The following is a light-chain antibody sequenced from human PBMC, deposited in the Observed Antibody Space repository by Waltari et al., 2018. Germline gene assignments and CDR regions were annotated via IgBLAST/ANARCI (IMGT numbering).Light chain of an antibody. Sequence: EIVLTQSPATLSLSPGKRATLSCRASQSINHYLAWYHQKPGQAPRLLIYDASNRATGVPARFSGSGSGTDFTLTISSLEPEDLGVYYCQQRGNWPITFGQGTRLEI. V-gene: IGKV3-11*01. CDR1: QSINHY. CDR3: QQRGNWPIT. J-gene: IGKJ5*01. CDR2: DAS.